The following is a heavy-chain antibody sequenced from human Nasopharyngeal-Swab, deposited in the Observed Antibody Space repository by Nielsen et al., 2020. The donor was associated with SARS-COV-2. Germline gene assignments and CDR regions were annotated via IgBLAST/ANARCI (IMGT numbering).Heavy chain of an antibody. V-gene: IGHV4-30-4*07. CDR2: IYDSGST. CDR1: GGSISSGGYS. CDR3: ARMRIAVAGFDY. Sequence: LRLSCAVSGGSISSGGYSWSWIRQPPGKGLEWIGYIYDSGSTYYNPTLESRVTISVDTSKNQFSLKLSSVTAADTAVYYCARMRIAVAGFDYWGQGTLVIVSS. D-gene: IGHD6-19*01. J-gene: IGHJ4*02.